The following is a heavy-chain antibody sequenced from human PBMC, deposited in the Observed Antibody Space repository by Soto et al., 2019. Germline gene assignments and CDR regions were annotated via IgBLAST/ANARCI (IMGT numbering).Heavy chain of an antibody. CDR2: VYHTGST. J-gene: IGHJ3*02. CDR1: GGSLSNSNW. CDR3: ARRTHAIELVMLRADAFDI. Sequence: QVHLQESVPGLVKTSGTLSLTCVVSGGSLSNSNWWTWVRQSPGKGLEWIGEVYHTGSTNYNPALKSRVTISVDESKNKFSLRLRAVTDADTAVFYCARRTHAIELVMLRADAFDIWCQGTRVTVSS. D-gene: IGHD3-10*02. V-gene: IGHV4-4*02.